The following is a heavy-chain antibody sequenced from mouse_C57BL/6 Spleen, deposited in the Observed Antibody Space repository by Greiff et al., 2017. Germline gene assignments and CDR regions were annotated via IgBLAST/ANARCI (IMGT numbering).Heavy chain of an antibody. D-gene: IGHD1-1*01. CDR2: ISYDGSN. Sequence: DVKLQESGPGLVKPSQSLSLTCSVTGYSITSGYYWNWIRQFPGNKLEWMGYISYDGSNNYNPSLKNRISITRDTSKNQFFLKLNSVTTEDTATYYCARAYYGWFAYWGQGTLVTVSA. V-gene: IGHV3-6*01. J-gene: IGHJ3*01. CDR3: ARAYYGWFAY. CDR1: GYSITSGYY.